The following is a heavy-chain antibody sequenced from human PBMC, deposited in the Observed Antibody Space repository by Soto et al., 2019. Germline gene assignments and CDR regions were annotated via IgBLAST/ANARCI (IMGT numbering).Heavy chain of an antibody. CDR3: AKADLDTAMVAGSYFDY. CDR1: GFTFSSYA. D-gene: IGHD5-18*01. J-gene: IGHJ4*02. V-gene: IGHV3-23*01. Sequence: GGSLRLSCAASGFTFSSYAMSWVRQAPGKGLEWVSAISGSGGSTYYADSVKGRFTISRDNSKNTLYLQMNSLRAEDTAVYYCAKADLDTAMVAGSYFDYWGQGTLVTVS. CDR2: ISGSGGST.